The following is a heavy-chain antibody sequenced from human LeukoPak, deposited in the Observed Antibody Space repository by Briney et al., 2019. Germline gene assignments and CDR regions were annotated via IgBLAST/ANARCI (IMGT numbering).Heavy chain of an antibody. J-gene: IGHJ4*02. D-gene: IGHD6-13*01. V-gene: IGHV1-18*04. Sequence: GASVKVSCKASGYTFTGYYMHWVRQAPGQGLEWMGWINAYNGNTNYAQKLQGRVTMTTDTSTSTAYMELRSLRSDDTAVYYCARDYSSSWYGLTLGYWSQGTLVTVSS. CDR1: GYTFTGYY. CDR2: INAYNGNT. CDR3: ARDYSSSWYGLTLGY.